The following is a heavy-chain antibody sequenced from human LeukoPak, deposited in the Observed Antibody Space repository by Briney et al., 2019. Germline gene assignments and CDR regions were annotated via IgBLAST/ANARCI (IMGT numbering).Heavy chain of an antibody. Sequence: GGSLRLSCAASGFTFSSYGMHEVRQAPGKGLEGVAVISYDGSNKYYADSVKGRFTISRDNSKNTLYLQMNSLRAKDTAVYYCAKDLRLYDYVWGSYRLDYWGQGTLVTVSS. J-gene: IGHJ4*02. D-gene: IGHD3-16*02. CDR1: GFTFSSYG. CDR3: AKDLRLYDYVWGSYRLDY. V-gene: IGHV3-30*18. CDR2: ISYDGSNK.